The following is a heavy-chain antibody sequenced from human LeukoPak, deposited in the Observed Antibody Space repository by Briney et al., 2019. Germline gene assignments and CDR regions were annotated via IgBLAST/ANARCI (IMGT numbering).Heavy chain of an antibody. V-gene: IGHV4-34*01. Sequence: SETLSLTCAVYGGSFSPYYWSWIRQSPRKGLEWIAEIDHRGDTNYNPSVKSRVTISIDTSKNQFSLKVRSLSAADTAVYYCAGGATISETGYFDFWGQGTLVTVSS. CDR3: AGGATISETGYFDF. CDR2: IDHRGDT. D-gene: IGHD5-24*01. CDR1: GGSFSPYY. J-gene: IGHJ4*03.